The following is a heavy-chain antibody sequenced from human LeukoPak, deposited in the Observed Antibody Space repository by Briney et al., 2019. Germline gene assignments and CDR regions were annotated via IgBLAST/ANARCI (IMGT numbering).Heavy chain of an antibody. J-gene: IGHJ5*02. Sequence: ASVKVSCKASGYTFTSYGISWVREAPGQGLEWMGWISAYNGNTNYAQKLQGRVTMTTDTSTSTAYMELRSLSSDDTAVYYCARALYDSSGYLPDHWGQGTLVTVSS. V-gene: IGHV1-18*01. CDR2: ISAYNGNT. CDR3: ARALYDSSGYLPDH. CDR1: GYTFTSYG. D-gene: IGHD3-22*01.